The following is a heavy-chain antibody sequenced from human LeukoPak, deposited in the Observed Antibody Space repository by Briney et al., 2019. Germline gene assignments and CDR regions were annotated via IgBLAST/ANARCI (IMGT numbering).Heavy chain of an antibody. CDR2: ISGSDGKT. D-gene: IGHD3-3*01. J-gene: IGHJ4*02. CDR1: GFTFSTYA. CDR3: ARSITIFGLVIYYFDF. V-gene: IGHV3-23*01. Sequence: GGSLRLSCAASGFTFSTYAMTWVRQAPGKGLGWVSTISGSDGKTYYADSVKGRCTISRDNSKNMLYLQMNSLGAEDTAVYYCARSITIFGLVIYYFDFWGQGTLVTVSS.